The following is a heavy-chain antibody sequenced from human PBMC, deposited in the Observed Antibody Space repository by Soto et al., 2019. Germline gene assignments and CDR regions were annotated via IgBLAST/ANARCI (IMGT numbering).Heavy chain of an antibody. CDR2: INSDGSIT. D-gene: IGHD2-15*01. CDR3: ARARYCSSGSCYSDL. CDR1: AFTFSIYW. Sequence: GGSLRLSCAASAFTFSIYWKHWVRQAPGKGLVCVSRINSDGSITTYADSVKGRFTISRDNAKNTLYLQMNSLRAEDTAVYYCARARYCSSGSCYSDLWGQGT. J-gene: IGHJ4*02. V-gene: IGHV3-74*01.